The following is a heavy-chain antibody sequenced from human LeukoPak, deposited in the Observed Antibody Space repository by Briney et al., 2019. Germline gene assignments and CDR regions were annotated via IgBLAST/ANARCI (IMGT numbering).Heavy chain of an antibody. V-gene: IGHV4-38-2*01. J-gene: IGHJ4*02. CDR1: GYSISSGYY. CDR2: IYHSGST. CDR3: ARPRVGPTKGFDY. Sequence: SETLSLTCAVSGYSISSGYYWGWIRQPPGKGLEWIGSIYHSGSTYYNPSLKSRVTISVDTSKNQFSLKLSSVTTADTAVYYCARPRVGPTKGFDYWGRGTLVTVSS. D-gene: IGHD1-26*01.